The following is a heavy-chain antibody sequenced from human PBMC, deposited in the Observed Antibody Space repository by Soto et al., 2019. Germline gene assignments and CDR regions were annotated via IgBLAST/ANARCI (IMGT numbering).Heavy chain of an antibody. J-gene: IGHJ3*02. D-gene: IGHD4-17*01. CDR1: GFTFSSYG. V-gene: IGHV3-30*18. CDR3: AKLRPYMTTVTEHDAFDI. Sequence: PGGSLRLSCAASGFTFSSYGMHWVRQAPGKGLEWVAVISYDGSNKYYADSVKGRFTISRDNSKNTLYLQMNSLRAEDTAVYYCAKLRPYMTTVTEHDAFDIWGQGTMVTVSS. CDR2: ISYDGSNK.